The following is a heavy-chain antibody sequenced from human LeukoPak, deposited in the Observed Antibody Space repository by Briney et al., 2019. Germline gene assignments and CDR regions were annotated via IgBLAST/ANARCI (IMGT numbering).Heavy chain of an antibody. CDR3: ASAWHLGIVVVMLDY. D-gene: IGHD3-22*01. Sequence: GGSLRLSCAASGFSFSRYWMSRVRQAPVKGLEWVANVKPDGSEIYYVDSVKGRFTISRDNAKNAVYLHMNSLRAEDTAVYYCASAWHLGIVVVMLDYWGQGTLVTVSS. CDR1: GFSFSRYW. V-gene: IGHV3-7*01. J-gene: IGHJ4*02. CDR2: VKPDGSEI.